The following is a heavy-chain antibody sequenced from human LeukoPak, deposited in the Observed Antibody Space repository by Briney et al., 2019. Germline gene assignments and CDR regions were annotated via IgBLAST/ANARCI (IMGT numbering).Heavy chain of an antibody. CDR3: ARRGLAAGKKYYFDY. Sequence: SETLSLTCAVSGGSVSSGSNYWSWIRQPPGKRLEWIGYIYYSGSTNYNPSLNSRVTISLDTSKNQFSLKLSSVTAADTAVYYCARRGLAAGKKYYFDYWGQGTLVTVSS. CDR2: IYYSGST. CDR1: GGSVSSGSNY. D-gene: IGHD6-13*01. V-gene: IGHV4-61*01. J-gene: IGHJ4*02.